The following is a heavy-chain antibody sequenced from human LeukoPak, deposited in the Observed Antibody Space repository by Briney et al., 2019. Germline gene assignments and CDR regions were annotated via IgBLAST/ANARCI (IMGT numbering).Heavy chain of an antibody. V-gene: IGHV1-46*01. CDR2: INPSGGST. CDR3: ARAPSVISGVDY. J-gene: IGHJ4*02. CDR1: GYTFINNW. Sequence: GASVKVSCKASGYTFINNWMHWVRQAPGQGLEWMGIINPSGGSTSYAQKFQGRVTMTRDMSTSTVYMELSSLRSEDTAVYYCARAPSVISGVDYWGQGTLVTVSS. D-gene: IGHD2-21*01.